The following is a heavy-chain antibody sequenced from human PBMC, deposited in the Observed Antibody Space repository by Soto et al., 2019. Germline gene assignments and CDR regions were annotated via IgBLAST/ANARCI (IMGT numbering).Heavy chain of an antibody. CDR2: IIPIFGTA. D-gene: IGHD1-26*01. J-gene: IGHJ4*02. Sequence: QVQLVQSGAEVKQPGSSVKVSCKTSGGTFSTYSIVWVRQAPGEGLEWMGGIIPIFGTANYAQKFQDRVTITANKSTNTAFRELSSLKAEDTAMYYCASSSGNNYGVGTNYYFDYWGQGTLVTVSS. CDR3: ASSSGNNYGVGTNYYFDY. V-gene: IGHV1-69*06. CDR1: GGTFSTYS.